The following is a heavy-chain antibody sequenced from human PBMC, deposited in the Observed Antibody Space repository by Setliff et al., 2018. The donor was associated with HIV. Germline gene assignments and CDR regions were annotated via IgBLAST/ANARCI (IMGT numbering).Heavy chain of an antibody. CDR2: INPSGGST. V-gene: IGHV1-46*01. D-gene: IGHD3-22*01. J-gene: IGHJ6*03. Sequence: ASVKVSCKASGYTFITYYMHWVRQAPGQGLEWMGIINPSGGSTNYAQKFQGRVTMTRDTSTSTVYMELSSLRSEDTAVYYCARGPLVVPTHYYMDLWGKGTTVTVSS. CDR3: ARGPLVVPTHYYMDL. CDR1: GYTFITYY.